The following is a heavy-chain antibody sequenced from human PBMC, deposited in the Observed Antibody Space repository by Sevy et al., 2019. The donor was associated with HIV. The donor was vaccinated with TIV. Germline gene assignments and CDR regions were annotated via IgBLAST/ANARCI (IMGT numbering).Heavy chain of an antibody. J-gene: IGHJ5*02. CDR1: GGSISSSSYY. D-gene: IGHD1-7*01. Sequence: SQTLSLTCTVSGGSISSSSYYWGWIRQPPGKGLEWIGSIYYSGSTYYNPSLKSRVTISVDTSKNQFSLKLSSVTAADTAVYYCARDFLLNWAGTTGFDPWGQGTLVTVSS. CDR2: IYYSGST. CDR3: ARDFLLNWAGTTGFDP. V-gene: IGHV4-39*02.